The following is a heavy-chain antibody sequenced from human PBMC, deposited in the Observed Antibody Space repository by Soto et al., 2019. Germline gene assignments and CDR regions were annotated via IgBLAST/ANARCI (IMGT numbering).Heavy chain of an antibody. CDR3: VRGLHIPRARYGMDV. D-gene: IGHD2-21*01. V-gene: IGHV4-34*01. Sequence: PSETLSLTCAVYGGSFSGSFSGYYWSWIRQPPGKGLEWIGEINHSGSTNYNPSLKSRVTISVDTSKNQFSLKLSSVTAADTAVYYCVRGLHIPRARYGMDVWGQGTTVTVSS. CDR1: GGSFSGSFSGYY. CDR2: INHSGST. J-gene: IGHJ6*02.